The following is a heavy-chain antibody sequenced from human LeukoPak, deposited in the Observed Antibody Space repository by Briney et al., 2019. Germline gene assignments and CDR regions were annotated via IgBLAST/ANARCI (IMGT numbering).Heavy chain of an antibody. V-gene: IGHV4-59*01. J-gene: IGHJ6*02. CDR3: ARGEAYYYGSGSYLANGMDV. CDR2: IYYSGST. D-gene: IGHD3-10*01. Sequence: SETLSLTCTVSGGSISSYYWSWIRQPPGKGLEWIGYIYYSGSTNYNPSLKNRVTISVDTSKNQFSLKLSSVTAADTAVYYCARGEAYYYGSGSYLANGMDVWGQGTTVTVSS. CDR1: GGSISSYY.